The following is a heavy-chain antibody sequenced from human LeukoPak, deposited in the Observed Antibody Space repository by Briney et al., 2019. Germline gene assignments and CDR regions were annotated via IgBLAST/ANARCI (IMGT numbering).Heavy chain of an antibody. Sequence: GGSLRLSCAASGYTFTGYWMSWVRQAPGKGLEWVANIKQDGSEKYYVDSVKGRFTISRDNAKNSLYLQMNSLRAEDTAVYYCARSFFKQQHLDYWGQGTLVTVSS. CDR1: GYTFTGYW. V-gene: IGHV3-7*01. CDR3: ARSFFKQQHLDY. D-gene: IGHD6-13*01. CDR2: IKQDGSEK. J-gene: IGHJ4*02.